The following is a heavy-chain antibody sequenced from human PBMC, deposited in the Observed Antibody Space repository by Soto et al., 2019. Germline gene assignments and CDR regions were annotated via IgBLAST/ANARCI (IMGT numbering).Heavy chain of an antibody. D-gene: IGHD2-8*01. Sequence: GGSLRLSCAASGFTFSSYAMSWVRQAPGKGLEWVSAISGSGGSTYYADSVKGRFTISRANSKNTLYLQMNSLRAEDTAVYYCAKDKEDCTNGVCYTGGFDPWGQGTLVTVSS. V-gene: IGHV3-23*01. CDR1: GFTFSSYA. CDR2: ISGSGGST. CDR3: AKDKEDCTNGVCYTGGFDP. J-gene: IGHJ5*02.